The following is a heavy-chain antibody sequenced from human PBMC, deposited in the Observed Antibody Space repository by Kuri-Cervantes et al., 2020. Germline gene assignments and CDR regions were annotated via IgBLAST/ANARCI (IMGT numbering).Heavy chain of an antibody. J-gene: IGHJ6*02. CDR3: ARDRWNDLYYYGMDV. CDR1: GFTFSSYS. CDR2: ISSSSSTI. Sequence: GESLKISCAASGFTFSSYSMNWVRQAPGKGLEWVSYISSSSSTIYYADSVKGRFTISRDNAKNSLYLRMNSLRDEDTAVYYCARDRWNDLYYYGMDVWGQGTTVTV. V-gene: IGHV3-48*02. D-gene: IGHD1-1*01.